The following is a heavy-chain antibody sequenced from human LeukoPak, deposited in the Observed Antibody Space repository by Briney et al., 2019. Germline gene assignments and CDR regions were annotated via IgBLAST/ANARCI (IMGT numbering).Heavy chain of an antibody. CDR1: GFTFSSHG. CDR2: ISYDGSNK. J-gene: IGHJ5*02. Sequence: GGSLRLSCAASGFTFSSHGMHWVRQAPGKGLEWVAVISYDGSNKYYADSVKGRFTISRDNSKNTLFLQMNSLRAGDTAVYYCAKTYYYDSSGFSAFDPWGQGTLVTVSS. V-gene: IGHV3-30*18. CDR3: AKTYYYDSSGFSAFDP. D-gene: IGHD3-22*01.